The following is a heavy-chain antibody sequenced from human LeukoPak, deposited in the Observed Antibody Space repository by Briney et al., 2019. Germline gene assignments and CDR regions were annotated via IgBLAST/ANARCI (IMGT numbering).Heavy chain of an antibody. Sequence: QPGGSLRLSCAASGFTFSGSAMHWVRQASGKGLEWVGRIRSKANSYATAYAASVKGRFTISRDDSKNTAYLQMNSLKTEDTAVYYCARDLTGITMVRGVPSLPYYYMDVWGKGTTVTVSS. D-gene: IGHD3-10*01. J-gene: IGHJ6*03. CDR1: GFTFSGSA. CDR3: ARDLTGITMVRGVPSLPYYYMDV. V-gene: IGHV3-73*01. CDR2: IRSKANSYAT.